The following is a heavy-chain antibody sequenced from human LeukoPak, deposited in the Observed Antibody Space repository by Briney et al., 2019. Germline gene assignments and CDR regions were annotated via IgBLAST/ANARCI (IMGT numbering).Heavy chain of an antibody. CDR1: GFTVSSNY. CDR2: IYSGGST. Sequence: GGSLRLSCAASGFTVSSNYMSWVRQAPGKGLEWVSVIYSGGSTYYADSVKGRFTISRDNSKNTLYLQMNSLRAEDTAVYYCAKYCPKVEPPDYMDVWGKGTTVTVS. CDR3: AKYCPKVEPPDYMDV. V-gene: IGHV3-53*01. D-gene: IGHD1-26*01. J-gene: IGHJ6*03.